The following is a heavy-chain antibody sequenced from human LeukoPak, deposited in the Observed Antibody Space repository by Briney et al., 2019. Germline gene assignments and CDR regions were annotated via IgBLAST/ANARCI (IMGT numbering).Heavy chain of an antibody. CDR1: GGSISSSSYY. CDR2: IYYSGST. J-gene: IGHJ4*02. D-gene: IGHD6-13*01. Sequence: SETLSLTCTVSGGSISSSSYYWGWIRQPPGKGLEWIGSIYYSGSTYYNPSLKSRVTISVDTSKNQFSLKLSSVTAADTAVYYCARHSVAAGGDLDYWGQGTLVTVSS. CDR3: ARHSVAAGGDLDY. V-gene: IGHV4-39*01.